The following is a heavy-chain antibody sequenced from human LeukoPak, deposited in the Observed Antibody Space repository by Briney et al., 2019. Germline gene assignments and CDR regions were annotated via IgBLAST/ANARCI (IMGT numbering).Heavy chain of an antibody. J-gene: IGHJ4*02. Sequence: PSETLSLTCTVSGGSIGSYYWSWIRQPPGKGLEWIGYIYYSGSTNSGSTNYNPSLKSRVTISVDTSKNQFSLKLSSLTAADTAVYYCVKDRGNHVTDYWGQGTLVTVSS. CDR2: IYYSGSTNSGST. D-gene: IGHD1-14*01. CDR3: VKDRGNHVTDY. CDR1: GGSIGSYY. V-gene: IGHV4-59*12.